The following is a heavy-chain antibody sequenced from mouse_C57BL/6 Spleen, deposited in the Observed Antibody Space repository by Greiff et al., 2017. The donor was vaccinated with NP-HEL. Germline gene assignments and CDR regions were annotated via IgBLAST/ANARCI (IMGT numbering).Heavy chain of an antibody. D-gene: IGHD1-1*01. CDR1: GYTFTDYN. CDR2: INPNNGGT. V-gene: IGHV1-22*01. CDR3: AKRGITTVVAEWFAY. J-gene: IGHJ3*01. Sequence: VQLQQSGPELVKPGASVKMSCKASGYTFTDYNMHWVKQSHGKSLEWIGYINPNNGGTSYNQKFKGKATLTVNKSSSTAYMELRSLTSEDSAVYYCAKRGITTVVAEWFAYWGQGTLVTVSA.